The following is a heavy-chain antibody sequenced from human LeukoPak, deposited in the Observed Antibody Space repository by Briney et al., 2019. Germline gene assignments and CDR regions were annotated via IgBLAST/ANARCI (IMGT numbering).Heavy chain of an antibody. D-gene: IGHD4-23*01. CDR3: GKVGGNSNS. V-gene: IGHV4-31*03. CDR2: IHNSRGT. J-gene: IGHJ5*02. CDR1: GGSLSNGSYY. Sequence: PSETLSLTCTVSGGSLSNGSYYWSWIRQHPGKGLEWIGSIHNSRGTSYNPSLESRLTISVDTSENQFFLKMSYVTAADTAMYYCGKVGGNSNSWGQGTLVTVSS.